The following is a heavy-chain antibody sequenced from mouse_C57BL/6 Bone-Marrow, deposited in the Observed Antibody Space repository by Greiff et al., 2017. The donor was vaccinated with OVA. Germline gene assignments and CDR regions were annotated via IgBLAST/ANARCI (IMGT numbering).Heavy chain of an antibody. CDR1: GFTFSSYG. CDR3: ARPYYYGLYAMDY. Sequence: DVQLQESGGDLVKPGGSLKLSCAASGFTFSSYGMSWVRQTPDKRLEWVATISSGGSYTYYPDSVKGRFTISRDNAKNTLYLQMSSLKSEDTAMYYCARPYYYGLYAMDYWGQGTSVTVSS. J-gene: IGHJ4*01. CDR2: ISSGGSYT. D-gene: IGHD1-1*01. V-gene: IGHV5-6*01.